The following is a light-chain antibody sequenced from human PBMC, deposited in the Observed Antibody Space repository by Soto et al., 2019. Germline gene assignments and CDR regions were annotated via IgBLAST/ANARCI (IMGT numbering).Light chain of an antibody. CDR1: QSISTW. Sequence: DIQMTQSPSTLSASIGDGVTITCRASQSISTWLAWYQQKSGKAPKLLIYKASTLESGVPSRFSGSGSGTDFTLTISSLQPDDLATYYCQQYNVFPITFGQGTRLEI. CDR3: QQYNVFPIT. CDR2: KAS. J-gene: IGKJ5*01. V-gene: IGKV1-5*03.